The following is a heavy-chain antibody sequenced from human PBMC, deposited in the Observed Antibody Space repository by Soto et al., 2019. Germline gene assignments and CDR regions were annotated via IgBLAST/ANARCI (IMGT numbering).Heavy chain of an antibody. J-gene: IGHJ5*02. CDR3: ARHGCYGDYSSNYFDP. CDR1: GYSFTNYW. D-gene: IGHD4-17*01. CDR2: IYPSDSTT. V-gene: IGHV5-51*01. Sequence: GESLKISCKGSGYSFTNYWIAWVRQMPGKGLEYMGIIYPSDSTTRYSPSFQGQVTISTDKSISTAYLQWNSLKASDTAMYYCARHGCYGDYSSNYFDPWGQGTLVTVSS.